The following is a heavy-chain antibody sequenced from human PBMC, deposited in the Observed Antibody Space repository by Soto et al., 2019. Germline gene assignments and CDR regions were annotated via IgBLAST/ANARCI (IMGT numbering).Heavy chain of an antibody. Sequence: QAQLVQSGAEVKNPGTSVRVSCKTYGYTFSDYFLHWVRQAPGQGPEWMGFVNPKRGGTEYAQKYQGRVTMTRDVSTSTVDRDLSWLTSDDAAVYYCARDSGIPGRFGYFDLWGRGTLVTVSS. CDR2: VNPKRGGT. CDR1: GYTFSDYF. D-gene: IGHD2-21*01. J-gene: IGHJ2*01. CDR3: ARDSGIPGRFGYFDL. V-gene: IGHV1-2*02.